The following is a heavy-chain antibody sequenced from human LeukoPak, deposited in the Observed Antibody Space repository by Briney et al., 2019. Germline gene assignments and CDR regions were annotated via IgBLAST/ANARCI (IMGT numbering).Heavy chain of an antibody. CDR2: ISSSSSYI. D-gene: IGHD4-17*01. CDR3: ARYYGDYAGEFDY. Sequence: GGSLRLSCAASGFTFSSYSMNWVRQAPGKGLEWVSSISSSSSYIYYADSVKGRFTISRDNAKNSLYLQMNSLRAEDTAVYYCARYYGDYAGEFDYWGQGTLVTVSS. V-gene: IGHV3-21*01. J-gene: IGHJ4*02. CDR1: GFTFSSYS.